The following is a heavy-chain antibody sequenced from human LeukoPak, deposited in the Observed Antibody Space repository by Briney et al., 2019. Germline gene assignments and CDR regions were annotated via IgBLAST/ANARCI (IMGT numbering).Heavy chain of an antibody. CDR3: ARATTTRTRFDY. D-gene: IGHD4-17*01. V-gene: IGHV3-23*01. J-gene: IGHJ4*02. Sequence: GGSLRLSCAASGFTFSSFAMNWVRQAPGKGLEWVSAISGSGGSPYYADSVKGRFTISRDNSKNTLYLQMNSLRDEDTAVYFCARATTTRTRFDYWGQGTLVTVSS. CDR2: ISGSGGSP. CDR1: GFTFSSFA.